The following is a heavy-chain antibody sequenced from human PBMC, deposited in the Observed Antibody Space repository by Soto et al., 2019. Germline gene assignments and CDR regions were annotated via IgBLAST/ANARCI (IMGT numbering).Heavy chain of an antibody. CDR3: ARDRVIPARETTYFYGMAV. Sequence: SETLSLTCTVSGGSISSGDYYWSWIRQPPGKGLEWIGYIYYSGSTYYNPSLKSRLTISLDTSKNQFSLKLSSVTAADTAVYYCARDRVIPARETTYFYGMAVWGQGTTVTVSS. V-gene: IGHV4-30-4*01. CDR1: GGSISSGDYY. J-gene: IGHJ6*02. CDR2: IYYSGST. D-gene: IGHD3-16*02.